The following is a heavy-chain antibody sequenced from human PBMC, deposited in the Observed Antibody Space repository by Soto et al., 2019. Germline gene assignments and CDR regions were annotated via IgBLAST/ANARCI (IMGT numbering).Heavy chain of an antibody. Sequence: GGSLRLSCAASGFTFSNAWMSWVRQAPGKGLEWVGRIKSKTDGGTTDCAAPVKGRFTTSRDDSKNTLYLQMNSLKTEDTAVYYCTKRPNIFDILDYWGQGTLVTVSS. CDR2: IKSKTDGGTT. CDR3: TKRPNIFDILDY. CDR1: GFTFSNAW. J-gene: IGHJ4*02. V-gene: IGHV3-15*01.